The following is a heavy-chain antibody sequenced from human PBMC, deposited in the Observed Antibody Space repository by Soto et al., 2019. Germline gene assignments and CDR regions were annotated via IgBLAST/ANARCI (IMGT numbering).Heavy chain of an antibody. Sequence: AAGKASWKASGVTLENTAISWVRQAPSQGHEWLGRINPKSGGTSTAQKFQGWVNMTTDTSISTASMELTRLTSDDTAVYYCARVESTPCSTGLSSSFLNHALYGWG. CDR2: INPKSGGT. J-gene: IGHJ6*02. D-gene: IGHD3-10*02. CDR1: GVTLENTA. V-gene: IGHV1-2*04. CDR3: ARVESTPCSTGLSSSFLNHALYG.